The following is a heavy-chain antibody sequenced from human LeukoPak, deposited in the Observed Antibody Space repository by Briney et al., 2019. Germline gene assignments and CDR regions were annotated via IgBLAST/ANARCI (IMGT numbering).Heavy chain of an antibody. D-gene: IGHD3-22*01. CDR1: GITLSNYG. Sequence: GGSLRLSCAVSGITLSNYGMSWVRQAPGKGLEWVAGISDSGGRTNCADSVKGWFTISRDNPKNTLYLQMNSLRAEDTAVYFCAKRGVVIRVILVGFHKEAYYFDSWGQGALVTVSS. CDR2: ISDSGGRT. J-gene: IGHJ4*02. V-gene: IGHV3-23*01. CDR3: AKRGVVIRVILVGFHKEAYYFDS.